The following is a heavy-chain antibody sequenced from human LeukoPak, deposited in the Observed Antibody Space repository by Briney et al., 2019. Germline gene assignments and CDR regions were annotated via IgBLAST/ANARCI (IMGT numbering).Heavy chain of an antibody. V-gene: IGHV4-38-2*02. D-gene: IGHD6-19*01. J-gene: IGHJ3*02. Sequence: SETLSLTCTVSGYSISSGYYWGWIRQPPGKGLEWIGSIYHSGSTYYNPSLKSRVTISVDTSKNQFSLKLSSVTAADTAVYYCARVLFSSGWPSGGFDNWGQGTMVNVSS. CDR3: ARVLFSSGWPSGGFDN. CDR1: GYSISSGYY. CDR2: IYHSGST.